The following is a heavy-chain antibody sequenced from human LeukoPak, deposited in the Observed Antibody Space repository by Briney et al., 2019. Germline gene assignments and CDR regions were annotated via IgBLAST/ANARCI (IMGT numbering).Heavy chain of an antibody. CDR2: IIPIFGTA. CDR3: ARDQGEYSGYDNGYYYGMDV. D-gene: IGHD5-12*01. Sequence: SVKVSCKASGGTLSSYAISWVRQAPGQGLEWMGGIIPIFGTANYAQKFQGRVTITADESTSTAYMELSSLRSEDTAVYYCARDQGEYSGYDNGYYYGMDVWGQGTTVTVSS. V-gene: IGHV1-69*01. J-gene: IGHJ6*02. CDR1: GGTLSSYA.